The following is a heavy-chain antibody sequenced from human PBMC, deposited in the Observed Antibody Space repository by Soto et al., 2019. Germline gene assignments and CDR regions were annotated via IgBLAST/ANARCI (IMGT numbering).Heavy chain of an antibody. J-gene: IGHJ4*02. D-gene: IGHD6-19*01. CDR2: ISGSGGST. V-gene: IGHV3-23*01. CDR1: GFPFSGLA. Sequence: PGGALRLSWAAPGFPFSGLAMYWVRQAPGKGLEWGSAISGSGGSTYYADSVKGRFTISRDNSKNTLYLQMNSLRAEDTAVYYCAKGTEDRLLAVLRSSGWYVGYRGQRTLVTVSS. CDR3: AKGTEDRLLAVLRSSGWYVGY.